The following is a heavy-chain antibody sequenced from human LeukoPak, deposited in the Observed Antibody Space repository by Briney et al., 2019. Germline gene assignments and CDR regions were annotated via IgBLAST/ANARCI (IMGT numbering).Heavy chain of an antibody. J-gene: IGHJ3*02. D-gene: IGHD3-16*01. CDR2: IYHSGST. CDR1: GGSISSGGYS. Sequence: PSETLSLTCAVSGGSISSGGYSWSWIRQPPGKGLEWIGYIYHSGSTYHNPSLKSRVTISVDRSKNQFSLKLSSVTAADTAVYYCARSLRYAFDIWGQGTMVTVSS. V-gene: IGHV4-30-2*01. CDR3: ARSLRYAFDI.